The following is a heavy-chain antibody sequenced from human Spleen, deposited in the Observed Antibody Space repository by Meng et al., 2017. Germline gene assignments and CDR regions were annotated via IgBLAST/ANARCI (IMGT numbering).Heavy chain of an antibody. Sequence: GESLKISCAASGFTFDDYGMSWVRQAPGKGLEWVSGINWNGGSTGYADSVKGRFTISRDNAKNSLYLQMNSLKTEDTAVYYCSGHVDYWGHGTLVTVSS. V-gene: IGHV3-20*04. CDR3: SGHVDY. CDR2: INWNGGST. J-gene: IGHJ4*01. CDR1: GFTFDDYG.